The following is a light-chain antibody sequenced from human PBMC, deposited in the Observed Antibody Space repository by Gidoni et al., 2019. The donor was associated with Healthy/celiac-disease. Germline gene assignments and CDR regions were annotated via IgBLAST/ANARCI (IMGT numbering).Light chain of an antibody. CDR1: HSVSSN. J-gene: IGKJ1*01. CDR3: QQYYSWPRT. V-gene: IGKV3-15*01. Sequence: EIVMTQPPASLSVPPGEKATLSCRASHSVSSNLAWYQQKPGQAPTLLIYGASTRATGIPARFSGSGSGTEFTLTISSLQSEDFAVYYCQQYYSWPRTFGQGTKVEIK. CDR2: GAS.